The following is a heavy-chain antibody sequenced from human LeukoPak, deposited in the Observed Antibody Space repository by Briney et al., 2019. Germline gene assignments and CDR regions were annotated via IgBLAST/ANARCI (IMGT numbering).Heavy chain of an antibody. CDR1: GGSFSDYY. J-gene: IGHJ4*02. Sequence: SETLSLTCTVSGGSFSDYYWSRIRQPAGKGLEWIGRIYTSGSTNYNPSLKSRVTMSLDMSKNQFSLKLNSVTAADTAVYYCARGYGDFRVEGRYFHSWGQGTLVTVSS. V-gene: IGHV4-4*07. D-gene: IGHD4-17*01. CDR2: IYTSGST. CDR3: ARGYGDFRVEGRYFHS.